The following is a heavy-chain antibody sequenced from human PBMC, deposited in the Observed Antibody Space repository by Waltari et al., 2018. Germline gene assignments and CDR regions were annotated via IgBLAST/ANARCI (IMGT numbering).Heavy chain of an antibody. J-gene: IGHJ6*02. CDR1: EFTFSSYA. D-gene: IGHD3-22*01. CDR3: ARDYCDRTNCHGMDV. Sequence: QVQLVESGGGVVQPGRSLRLSCAASEFTFSSYAMHWVRQAPGKGLEWVAVISYNERNIYYVDSVKGRVIISRDNSNKMLYLQMNNLRTEDTAVYYCARDYCDRTNCHGMDVWGQGTTVIVSS. CDR2: ISYNERNI. V-gene: IGHV3-30*04.